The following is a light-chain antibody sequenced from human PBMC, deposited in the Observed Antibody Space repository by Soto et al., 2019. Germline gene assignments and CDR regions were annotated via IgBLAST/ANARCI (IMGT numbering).Light chain of an antibody. Sequence: DIVMTQSPLSLPVTHGEPASISCRSSQSLLHSNGYNYLDWYLQKPGQSPQLLIDLGSNRASGVPDRFSGSGSGTDFTLKISRVEAEDVGVYYCMQALQTPYTFGQGTKLEIK. CDR1: QSLLHSNGYNY. CDR3: MQALQTPYT. V-gene: IGKV2-28*01. J-gene: IGKJ2*01. CDR2: LGS.